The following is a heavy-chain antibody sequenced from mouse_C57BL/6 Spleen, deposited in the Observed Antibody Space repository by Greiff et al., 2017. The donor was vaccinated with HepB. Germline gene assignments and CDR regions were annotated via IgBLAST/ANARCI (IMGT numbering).Heavy chain of an antibody. CDR1: GYTFTSYW. D-gene: IGHD3-3*01. V-gene: IGHV1-59*01. Sequence: QVQLKQPGAELVRPGTSVKLSCKASGYTFTSYWMHWVKQRPGQGLEWIGVIDPSDSYTNYNQKFKGKATLTVDTSSSTAYMQLSSLTSEDSAVYYCARGGHSWFAYWGQGTLVTVSA. J-gene: IGHJ3*01. CDR3: ARGGHSWFAY. CDR2: IDPSDSYT.